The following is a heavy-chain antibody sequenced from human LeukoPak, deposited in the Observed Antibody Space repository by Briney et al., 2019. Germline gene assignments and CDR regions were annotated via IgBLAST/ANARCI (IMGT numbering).Heavy chain of an antibody. CDR2: ISSTGSTL. CDR1: GFTFSSYE. J-gene: IGHJ4*02. V-gene: IGHV3-48*03. Sequence: PGGSLRLSCAASGFTFSSYEMNWVRQAPGKGLEWVSHISSTGSTLYYADSLKGRFTISRDNAKNSQYLQMNSLRAEDTAVYYCARSRWGSSGYYLDYWGQGTLVTVSS. CDR3: ARSRWGSSGYYLDY. D-gene: IGHD3-22*01.